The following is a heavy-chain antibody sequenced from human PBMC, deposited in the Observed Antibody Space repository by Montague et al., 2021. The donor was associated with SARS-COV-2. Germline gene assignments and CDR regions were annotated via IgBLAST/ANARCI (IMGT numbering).Heavy chain of an antibody. J-gene: IGHJ4*02. V-gene: IGHV4-34*01. CDR1: GGSFSGYF. D-gene: IGHD5/OR15-5a*01. Sequence: SETLSLTCAIYGGSFSGYFWSWIRQPPGKGLEWIGEISYTGHTRYNPSLQSRVSISGDSSENQFSLTLTSVTAADTAVYYCARSHYSVSWCPDWGQGTLVTVPS. CDR3: ARSHYSVSWCPD. CDR2: ISYTGHT.